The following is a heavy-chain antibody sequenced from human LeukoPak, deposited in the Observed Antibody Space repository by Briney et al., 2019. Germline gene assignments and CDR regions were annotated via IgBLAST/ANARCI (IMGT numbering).Heavy chain of an antibody. CDR3: ARDPVGAGNFDY. D-gene: IGHD1-26*01. CDR1: GYTFTSYD. CDR2: MNPNSGNT. Sequence: GASVKVSCKASGYTFTSYDINWVRQATGQGLEWMGWMNPNSGNTGYAQKFQGRVTMTRDTSISTAYMELSRLRSDDTAVYYCARDPVGAGNFDYWGQGTLVTVSS. J-gene: IGHJ4*02. V-gene: IGHV1-8*02.